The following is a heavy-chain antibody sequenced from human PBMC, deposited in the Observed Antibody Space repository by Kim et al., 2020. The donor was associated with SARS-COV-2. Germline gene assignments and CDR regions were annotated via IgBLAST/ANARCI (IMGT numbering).Heavy chain of an antibody. CDR2: IYPGDSDT. J-gene: IGHJ6*02. CDR3: ARRYYYGSGGYYNPRDYYYYCMDV. Sequence: GESLKISCKGSGYSFTSYWIGWVRQMPGKGLEWMGIIYPGDSDTKYSPSFQGQVTIPADKSISTAYLQWSSLKASGTAMYYCARRYYYGSGGYYNPRDYYYYCMDVWGQATTVSVSS. CDR1: GYSFTSYW. D-gene: IGHD3-10*01. V-gene: IGHV5-51*01.